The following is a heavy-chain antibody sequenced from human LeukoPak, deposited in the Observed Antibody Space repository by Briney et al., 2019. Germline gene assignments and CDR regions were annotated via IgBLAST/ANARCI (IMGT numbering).Heavy chain of an antibody. Sequence: PSETLSLTCTVAGGSISSYYWSWIRQPPGKGLEWIGYMDDSGSTNYNPSLPSRVTISEDTSKNQLSLKLGSVTAADTAVYYCARHSSGSGGAFQYWGQGTPVTISP. J-gene: IGHJ4*02. CDR1: GGSISSYY. D-gene: IGHD6-19*01. V-gene: IGHV4-59*08. CDR3: ARHSSGSGGAFQY. CDR2: MDDSGST.